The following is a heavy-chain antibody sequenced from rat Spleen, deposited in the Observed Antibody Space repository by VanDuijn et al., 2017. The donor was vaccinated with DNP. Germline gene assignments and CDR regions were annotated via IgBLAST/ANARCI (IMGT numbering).Heavy chain of an antibody. CDR2: MSPTTRSS. J-gene: IGHJ1*01. D-gene: IGHD1-3*01. CDR1: GFSFSAYN. V-gene: IGHV5-25*01. CDR3: ARHGRITTVATYWFFDF. Sequence: EVQLVASGGGLVQPGRSLKLSCAASGFSFSAYNMAWVRQTPTKGLGWVACMSPTTRSSYYRDSVRGRFTVSRDDSTSTLYLQMDSLRSEDTATYYCARHGRITTVATYWFFDFWGPGTMVTVSS.